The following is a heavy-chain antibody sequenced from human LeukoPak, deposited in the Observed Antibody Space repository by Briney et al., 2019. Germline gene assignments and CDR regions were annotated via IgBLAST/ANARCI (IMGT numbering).Heavy chain of an antibody. CDR1: GFTFSSYW. V-gene: IGHV3-74*01. CDR3: AKGTSSSCYSAPNY. J-gene: IGHJ4*02. D-gene: IGHD2-15*01. CDR2: INSDGSST. Sequence: PGGSLRLSCAASGFTFSSYWMHWVRQAPGKGLVWVSRINSDGSSTSYADSVKGRFIISRDNAKNTLYLQLNSLRAEDTAVYYCAKGTSSSCYSAPNYWGQGTLVTVSS.